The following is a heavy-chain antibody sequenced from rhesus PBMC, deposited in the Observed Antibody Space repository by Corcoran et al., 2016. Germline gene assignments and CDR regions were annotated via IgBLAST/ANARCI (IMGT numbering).Heavy chain of an antibody. J-gene: IGHJ4*01. CDR1: GFTFSSYG. V-gene: IGHV3-22*01. D-gene: IGHD2-21*01. Sequence: EVQLVESGGGLVQPGGSLRLSCAASGFTFSSYGMLWARQAPGKGLQWGSAINAGGGSTWSTDSVKGRFTISRENAKNTLYLQMDSRRAEDTAVYYCARDGGWSLNYWGQGVLVTVSS. CDR2: INAGGGST. CDR3: ARDGGWSLNY.